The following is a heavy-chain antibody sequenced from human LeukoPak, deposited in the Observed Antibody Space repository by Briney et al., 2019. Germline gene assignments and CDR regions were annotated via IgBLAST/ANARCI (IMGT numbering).Heavy chain of an antibody. CDR2: ISSSGSTI. J-gene: IGHJ4*02. CDR1: GFTFSDYY. D-gene: IGHD5-24*01. CDR3: ASRDEIQDGYNIAY. V-gene: IGHV3-11*01. Sequence: GGSLRLSCAASGFTFSDYYMSWIRQAPGKGLEWVSYISSSGSTIYYADSVKGRFTISRDNAKNSLYLQMNSLRAEDTAVYYCASRDEIQDGYNIAYWGQGTLVTVSS.